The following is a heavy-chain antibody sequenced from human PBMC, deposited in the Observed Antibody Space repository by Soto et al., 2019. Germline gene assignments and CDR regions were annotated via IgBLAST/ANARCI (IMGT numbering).Heavy chain of an antibody. CDR3: ARDWGYGMDV. Sequence: PGGSLRLSCAVSGFTFSDYYMSWIRQAPGKGLEWVSYISSSSSYTNYADSVKGRFTISRDNAKNSLYLQMNSLRAEDTAVYYCARDWGYGMDVWGQGTTVTVSS. V-gene: IGHV3-11*05. CDR2: ISSSSSYT. CDR1: GFTFSDYY. J-gene: IGHJ6*02. D-gene: IGHD3-16*01.